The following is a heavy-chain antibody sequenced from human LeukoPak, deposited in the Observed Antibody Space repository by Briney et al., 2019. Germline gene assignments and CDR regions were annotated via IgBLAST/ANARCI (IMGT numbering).Heavy chain of an antibody. CDR3: AKFSRAADSY. D-gene: IGHD2-15*01. J-gene: IGHJ4*02. Sequence: RAGGSLRLSCAASGFTFSSYGMHWVRQAPGKGLEWVANIKQDGSVKQYVDSVKGRFTISRDNAKNSLYLQMGSLRAEDTAVYYCAKFSRAADSYWGQGTLVTVSS. CDR1: GFTFSSYG. V-gene: IGHV3-7*01. CDR2: IKQDGSVK.